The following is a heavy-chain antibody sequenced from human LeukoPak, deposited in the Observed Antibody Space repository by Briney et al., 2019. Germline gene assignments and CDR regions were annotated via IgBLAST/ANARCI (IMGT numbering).Heavy chain of an antibody. CDR3: ARDAEYCSGGSCSVY. Sequence: ASVKVSCKAFGYTFTGYYMHWVRQAPGQGLEWMGWINPNSGGTNYAQKFQGRVTMTRDTSISTAYMELSRLRSDDTAVYYCARDAEYCSGGSCSVYWGQGTLVTVSS. D-gene: IGHD2-15*01. CDR2: INPNSGGT. CDR1: GYTFTGYY. J-gene: IGHJ4*02. V-gene: IGHV1-2*02.